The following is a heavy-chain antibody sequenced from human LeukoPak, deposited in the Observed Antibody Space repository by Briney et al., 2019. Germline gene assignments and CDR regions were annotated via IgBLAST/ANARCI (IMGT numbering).Heavy chain of an antibody. J-gene: IGHJ6*03. V-gene: IGHV1-46*01. Sequence: GASVKVSCKAFGYTFTSNYMHWVRQAPGQGPEWMGVISPSGGSTTYAQKFRGRVTLTRDMSTSTDYLELSSLRSEDTAVYYCARDLGGENYYYMDVWGKGTTVTVSS. CDR1: GYTFTSNY. CDR2: ISPSGGST. CDR3: ARDLGGENYYYMDV. D-gene: IGHD3-16*01.